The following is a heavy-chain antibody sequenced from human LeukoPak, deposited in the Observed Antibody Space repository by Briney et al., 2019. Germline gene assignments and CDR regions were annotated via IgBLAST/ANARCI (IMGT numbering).Heavy chain of an antibody. D-gene: IGHD6-19*01. CDR1: GGSVSSGSYY. Sequence: PSETLSLTCTVSGGSVSSGSYYWSWIRQPPGKGLEWIGYIYYSGSTNYNPSLKSRVTISVDTSKNQLSLKLSSVTAADTAVYYCARDGIAVAGYFDYWGQGTLVTVSS. J-gene: IGHJ4*02. CDR2: IYYSGST. CDR3: ARDGIAVAGYFDY. V-gene: IGHV4-61*01.